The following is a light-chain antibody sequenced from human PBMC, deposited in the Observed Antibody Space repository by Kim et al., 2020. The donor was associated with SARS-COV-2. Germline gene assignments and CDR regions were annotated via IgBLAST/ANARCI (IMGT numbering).Light chain of an antibody. CDR1: QYIYTW. J-gene: IGKJ4*01. Sequence: SASVGDRVTITCRASQYIYTWLAWYQQQPGKAPKLLISGASNLQTGVPPRFSASGSGTDFTLTISRLQPEDFATYYCQQLNTFPLTFGGGTKLEI. V-gene: IGKV1-12*01. CDR3: QQLNTFPLT. CDR2: GAS.